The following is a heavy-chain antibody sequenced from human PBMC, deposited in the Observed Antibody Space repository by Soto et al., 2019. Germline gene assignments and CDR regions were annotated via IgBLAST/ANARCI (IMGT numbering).Heavy chain of an antibody. CDR1: GFTFSSYA. D-gene: IGHD6-19*01. J-gene: IGHJ4*02. V-gene: IGHV3-23*01. CDR3: ASSTSGWYFDY. Sequence: EVQLLESGGGLVQPGGSLRLSCTASGFTFSSYAMNWVRQAPGKGLEWVSVISGSGGSTYYADSVKGRFTISRDNSKNTLYLQMKSLTAEDTAVYYCASSTSGWYFDYWGQGTLVTVSS. CDR2: ISGSGGST.